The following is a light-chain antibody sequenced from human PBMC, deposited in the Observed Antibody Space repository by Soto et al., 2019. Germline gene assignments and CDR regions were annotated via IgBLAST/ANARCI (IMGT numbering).Light chain of an antibody. CDR1: SNDVGGYNY. CDR3: SSYTSSYTWV. Sequence: QSALTQPASVSGSPGQSITISCTGTSNDVGGYNYVSWYQQHPGKAPKLLIYGVIDRPSGVSNRFSGSKSGNAASLTISGLQPEDEADYYCSSYTSSYTWVFGGGTTLTVL. J-gene: IGLJ3*02. V-gene: IGLV2-14*03. CDR2: GVI.